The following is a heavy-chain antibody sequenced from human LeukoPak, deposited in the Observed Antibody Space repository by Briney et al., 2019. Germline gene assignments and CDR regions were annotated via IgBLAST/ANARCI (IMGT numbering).Heavy chain of an antibody. Sequence: GGSLRLSCAASGFIFSTYDMHWVRQAPGKGLEWVAVISYDGSNKYYADSVKGRFTISRDNSKNTLYLQMNSLRAEDTAVYYCAKEPKDYWGQGTLVTVSS. V-gene: IGHV3-30*18. J-gene: IGHJ4*02. CDR1: GFIFSTYD. CDR2: ISYDGSNK. CDR3: AKEPKDY.